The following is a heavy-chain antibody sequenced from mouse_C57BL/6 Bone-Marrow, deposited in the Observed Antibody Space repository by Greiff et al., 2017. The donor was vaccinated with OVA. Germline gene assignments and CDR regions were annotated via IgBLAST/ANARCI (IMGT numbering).Heavy chain of an antibody. Sequence: VQLKESGPVLVKPGASVTMSCKASGYTFTDYYMNWVKQSHGKSLEWIGVINPYNGGTSYNQKFKGKATLTVDKSSSTAYMELNSLTSEDSAVYYCARGWGTAWFAYWGQGTLVTVSA. CDR2: INPYNGGT. J-gene: IGHJ3*01. CDR1: GYTFTDYY. D-gene: IGHD1-1*02. CDR3: ARGWGTAWFAY. V-gene: IGHV1-19*01.